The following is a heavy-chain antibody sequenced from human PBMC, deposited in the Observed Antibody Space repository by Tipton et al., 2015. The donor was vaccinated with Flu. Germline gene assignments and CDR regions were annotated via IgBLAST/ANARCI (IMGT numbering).Heavy chain of an antibody. V-gene: IGHV4-4*02. D-gene: IGHD3-22*01. CDR2: IYHDGPT. J-gene: IGHJ3*01. Sequence: GLVKPSGTLSLTCAVSGGDISTDNWWSWVRQPPGKGLEWIGGIYHDGPTNYNPSLKSRVTMSVDNSRNRFSLKLNSVTAADTAVYYCARGPPGYDYDSGGSGMLDAFDFWGRGTMVTVSS. CDR3: ARGPPGYDYDSGGSGMLDAFDF. CDR1: GGDISTDNW.